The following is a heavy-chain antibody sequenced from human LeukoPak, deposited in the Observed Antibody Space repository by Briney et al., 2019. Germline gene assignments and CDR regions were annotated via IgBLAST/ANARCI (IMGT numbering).Heavy chain of an antibody. CDR1: GFTFSSYS. D-gene: IGHD4-17*01. Sequence: GGSLRLSCAASGFTFSSYSMNWVRQAPGKGLEWVSSISSSSSYIYYADSVKGRFTISRDNAKNSLYLQMNSLRAEDTAVYYCATELLGYGDRDGYWGQGTLVTVSS. J-gene: IGHJ4*02. V-gene: IGHV3-21*01. CDR3: ATELLGYGDRDGY. CDR2: ISSSSSYI.